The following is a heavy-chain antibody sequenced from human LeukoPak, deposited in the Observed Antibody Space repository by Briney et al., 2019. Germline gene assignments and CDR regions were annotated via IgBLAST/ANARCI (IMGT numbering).Heavy chain of an antibody. J-gene: IGHJ6*03. Sequence: PGGSLRLSCAASGFTFSSYSMNWVRQAPGKGLEWVSSISSSSSYIYYADSVKGRFTISRDNAKNTLYLQMNSLRAEDTAVYYCAREGSTDYYYYYMDVWGKGTTVTISS. V-gene: IGHV3-21*01. CDR3: AREGSTDYYYYYMDV. D-gene: IGHD2-2*01. CDR2: ISSSSSYI. CDR1: GFTFSSYS.